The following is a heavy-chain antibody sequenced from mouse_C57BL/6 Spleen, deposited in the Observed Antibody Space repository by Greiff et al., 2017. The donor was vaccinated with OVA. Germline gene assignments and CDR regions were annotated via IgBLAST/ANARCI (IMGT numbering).Heavy chain of an antibody. CDR3: ARDCSITTVVGAMDY. J-gene: IGHJ4*01. V-gene: IGHV5-4*01. Sequence: EVQLVESGGGLVKPGGSLKLSCAASGFTFSSYAMSWVRQTPEKRLEWVATISDGGSYTYYPDNVTGRFTISRDNAKNNLYLQMSHLKSEDTAVYYCARDCSITTVVGAMDYWGQGTSVTVSS. CDR1: GFTFSSYA. D-gene: IGHD1-1*01. CDR2: ISDGGSYT.